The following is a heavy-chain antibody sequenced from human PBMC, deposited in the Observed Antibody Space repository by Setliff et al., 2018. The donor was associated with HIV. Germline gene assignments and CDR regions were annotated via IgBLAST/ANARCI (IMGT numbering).Heavy chain of an antibody. D-gene: IGHD3-3*01. J-gene: IGHJ5*02. Sequence: SETLSLTCTVSGAPTSTYYWTWIRQSPGKGLEWIGYIYFSGSTNYNPSLGSRVTISLDTSKNQFSLEVSSVTAADTAVYYCARAKYYNFWSPVYSWFDTWGQGTLVTVSS. CDR2: IYFSGST. V-gene: IGHV4-59*01. CDR1: GAPTSTYY. CDR3: ARAKYYNFWSPVYSWFDT.